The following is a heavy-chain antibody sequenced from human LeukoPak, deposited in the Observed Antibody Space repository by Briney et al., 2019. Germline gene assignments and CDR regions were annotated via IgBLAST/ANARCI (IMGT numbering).Heavy chain of an antibody. D-gene: IGHD5-18*01. V-gene: IGHV3-30-3*01. CDR1: GFTFSNYA. J-gene: IGHJ4*02. Sequence: WGSLRLSCAASGFTFSNYAMHCVRQAPGKGLEWVAVISYDGSNKYYADSVKGRFTISRDISMNTLYLQMNNLRPEDTAVYYCATRLDTGLFDYWGQGTLVTVSS. CDR2: ISYDGSNK. CDR3: ATRLDTGLFDY.